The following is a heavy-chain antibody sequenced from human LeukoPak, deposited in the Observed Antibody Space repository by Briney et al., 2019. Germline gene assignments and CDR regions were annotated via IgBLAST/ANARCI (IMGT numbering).Heavy chain of an antibody. CDR3: ARPQNYYYYYMDV. CDR1: GFTFSSYG. Sequence: PGGSLGLSCAASGFTFSSYGMHWVRQAPGKGLEWVAVIWYDGSDKYYVDSVKGRFTISRDNSKNTLYLQMNSLRAEDTAVYYCARPQNYYYYYMDVWGKGTTVTVSS. V-gene: IGHV3-33*01. CDR2: IWYDGSDK. J-gene: IGHJ6*03.